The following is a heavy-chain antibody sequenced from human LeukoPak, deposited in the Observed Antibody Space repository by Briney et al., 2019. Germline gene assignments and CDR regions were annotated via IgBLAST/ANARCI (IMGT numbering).Heavy chain of an antibody. CDR2: IYYSGST. V-gene: IGHV4-59*01. Sequence: SETLSLTCAVSGGSISSYYWSWIRQPPGKGLEWIGYIYYSGSTNYNPSLKSRVTISVDTSKNQFSLKLSSVTAADTAVYYCARVFKVGYFDYWGQGTLVTVSS. CDR3: ARVFKVGYFDY. D-gene: IGHD1-26*01. J-gene: IGHJ4*02. CDR1: GGSISSYY.